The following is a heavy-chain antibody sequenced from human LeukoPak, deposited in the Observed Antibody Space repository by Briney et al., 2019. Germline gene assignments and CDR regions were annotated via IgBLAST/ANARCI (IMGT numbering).Heavy chain of an antibody. V-gene: IGHV5-51*01. CDR3: ARTPSGNYRRGYFDY. CDR2: IYPGDSDT. D-gene: IGHD1-26*01. Sequence: GESLKISCKGSGYSFTSYWIGWVRQMPGKGLEWMGIIYPGDSDTRYSPSFQGQVTISADKSISTAYLQWSSLKASDTAMYYCARTPSGNYRRGYFDYWGQGTLVTVSS. CDR1: GYSFTSYW. J-gene: IGHJ4*02.